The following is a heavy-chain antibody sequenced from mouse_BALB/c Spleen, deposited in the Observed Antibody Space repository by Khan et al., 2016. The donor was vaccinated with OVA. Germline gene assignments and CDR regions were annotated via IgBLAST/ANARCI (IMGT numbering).Heavy chain of an antibody. CDR1: GFSLTGYG. J-gene: IGHJ4*01. V-gene: IGHV2-6-7*01. D-gene: IGHD2-10*01. CDR2: IWGDGST. CDR3: ARQPYYHYNIMDY. Sequence: QVQLKESGPGLVAPSQSLSITCTVSGFSLTGYGVNWVRQPPGKGLEWLGMIWGDGSTDYNSALKSRLTITKDNSQRQVFLKMNSLQTDDTAIYFCARQPYYHYNIMDYWGQGTSVTVSS.